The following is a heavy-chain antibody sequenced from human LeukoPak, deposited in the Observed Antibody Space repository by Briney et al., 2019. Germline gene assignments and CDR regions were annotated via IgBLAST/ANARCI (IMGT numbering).Heavy chain of an antibody. J-gene: IGHJ4*02. D-gene: IGHD6-13*01. CDR3: AKDPPTAGTTFDY. V-gene: IGHV3-23*01. CDR1: GFTFINYA. Sequence: GGSLRLSCAASGFTFINYAMSWVRQAPGEGLEWVSTISGSGDSTYYADSVKGRFTISRDNSKNTLFLQMNNLRGEDTAAYYCAKDPPTAGTTFDYWGEGALVTVSS. CDR2: ISGSGDST.